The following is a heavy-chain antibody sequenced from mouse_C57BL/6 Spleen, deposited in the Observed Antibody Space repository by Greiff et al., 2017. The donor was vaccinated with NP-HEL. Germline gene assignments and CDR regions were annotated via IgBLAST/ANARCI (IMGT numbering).Heavy chain of an antibody. CDR1: GYTFTDYE. D-gene: IGHD2-3*01. J-gene: IGHJ2*01. Sequence: QVQLQQSGAELVRPGASVTLSCKASGYTFTDYEMHWVKQTPVHGLEWIGAIDPETGGTAYNQKFKCKAILTADKSSSTAYMELRSLTSEDSAVYYCTRGLLRDFDYWGQGTTLTVSS. V-gene: IGHV1-15*01. CDR3: TRGLLRDFDY. CDR2: IDPETGGT.